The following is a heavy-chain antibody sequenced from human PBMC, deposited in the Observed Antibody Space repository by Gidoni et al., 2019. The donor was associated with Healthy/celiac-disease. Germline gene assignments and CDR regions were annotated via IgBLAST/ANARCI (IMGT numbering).Heavy chain of an antibody. CDR3: TRDLAMIVVVSYYYYGMDV. CDR2: IRSKAYGGTT. V-gene: IGHV3-49*05. CDR1: GFTFGDYA. J-gene: IGHJ6*02. D-gene: IGHD3-22*01. Sequence: EVQLVASGGGLVKPGRSLRLSCTASGFTFGDYAMSWFRQAPGKGLEWVGFIRSKAYGGTTEYAASVKGRFTISRDDSKSIAYLQMNSLKTEDTAVYYCTRDLAMIVVVSYYYYGMDVWGQGTTVTVSS.